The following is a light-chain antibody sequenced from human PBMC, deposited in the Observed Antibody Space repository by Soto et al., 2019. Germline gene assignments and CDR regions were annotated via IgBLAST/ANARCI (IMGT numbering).Light chain of an antibody. Sequence: AIQLTQSPSSLSASVGDIVTITCRASQGIRNDLGWYQQKPGKAPKLLIYAASSLPSGVPSRFSGSGSGTDFTLTISSLQPEDFATYYCLQDYNYPPTFGGGTKVEIK. V-gene: IGKV1-6*01. J-gene: IGKJ4*01. CDR3: LQDYNYPPT. CDR2: AAS. CDR1: QGIRND.